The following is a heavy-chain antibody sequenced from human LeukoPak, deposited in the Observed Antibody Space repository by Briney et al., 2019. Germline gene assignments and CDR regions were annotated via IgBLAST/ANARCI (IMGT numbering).Heavy chain of an antibody. D-gene: IGHD4-17*01. V-gene: IGHV4-39*02. J-gene: IGHJ6*02. CDR2: IYYSGST. CDR3: AREEYGDYSYYYYYGMDV. Sequence: KPSETLSLTCTVSGGSISSSSYYWGWIRQPPGKGLEWIGSIYYSGSTYYNPSLKSRVTISVDTSKNQFSLKLSSVTAADTAVYYCAREEYGDYSYYYYYGMDVWGQGTTVTVSS. CDR1: GGSISSSSYY.